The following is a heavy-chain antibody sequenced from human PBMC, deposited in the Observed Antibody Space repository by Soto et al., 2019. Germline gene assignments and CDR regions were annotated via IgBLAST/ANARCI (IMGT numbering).Heavy chain of an antibody. J-gene: IGHJ6*03. Sequence: PGGSLRLSCAASGFTLRSYGMHWVRQAPGKGLEWVAVIWYDGSNKYYADSVKGRFTISRDNSKNTLYLQMNSLRAEDTAVYYCARAPNDYGDGYAWAAYYYMDVWGKGTTVTVSS. V-gene: IGHV3-33*01. CDR1: GFTLRSYG. CDR2: IWYDGSNK. CDR3: ARAPNDYGDGYAWAAYYYMDV. D-gene: IGHD4-17*01.